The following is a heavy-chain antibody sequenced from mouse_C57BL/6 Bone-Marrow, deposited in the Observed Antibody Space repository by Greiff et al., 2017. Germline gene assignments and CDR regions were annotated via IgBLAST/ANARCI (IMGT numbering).Heavy chain of an antibody. CDR3: ARVGATPYYYAMDY. J-gene: IGHJ4*01. D-gene: IGHD1-1*01. CDR1: GFTFSSYA. CDR2: ISDGGSYT. V-gene: IGHV5-4*01. Sequence: EVHLVESGGGLVKPGGSLKLSCAASGFTFSSYAMSWVRQTPEKRLEWVATISDGGSYTYYPDNVKGRFTISRDNAKNNLYLQMSHLKSEDTAMYYCARVGATPYYYAMDYWGQGTSVTVSS.